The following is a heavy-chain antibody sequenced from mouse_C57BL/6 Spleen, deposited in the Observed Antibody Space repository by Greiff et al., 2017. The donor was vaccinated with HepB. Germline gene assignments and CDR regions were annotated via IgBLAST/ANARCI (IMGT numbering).Heavy chain of an antibody. CDR2: INPGSGGT. CDR3: ARGDYYGWFAY. Sequence: VQLQQSGAELVRPGPSVKVSCKASGYSFTNYLIEWVKQRPGQGLEWIGVINPGSGGTNYTEKFKGKATLTADKSSSTAYMQLSSLTSEDSAVYFCARGDYYGWFAYWGQGTLFTVSA. D-gene: IGHD1-1*01. CDR1: GYSFTNYL. V-gene: IGHV1-54*01. J-gene: IGHJ3*01.